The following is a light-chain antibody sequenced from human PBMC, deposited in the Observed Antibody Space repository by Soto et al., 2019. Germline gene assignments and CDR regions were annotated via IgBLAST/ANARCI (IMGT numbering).Light chain of an antibody. Sequence: EIVMTQSPATLSVSPGERATLSCRASESVTSKLAWYQQKPGQAPRLLIYGASTRATGIPARFSGSGSGTEFTLTISSLQSEDLAVYHCQQYKNWPRTFGGGTKVEIK. J-gene: IGKJ4*01. V-gene: IGKV3-15*01. CDR3: QQYKNWPRT. CDR1: ESVTSK. CDR2: GAS.